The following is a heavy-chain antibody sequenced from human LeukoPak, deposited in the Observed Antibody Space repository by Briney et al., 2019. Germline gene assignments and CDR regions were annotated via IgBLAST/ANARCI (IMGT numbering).Heavy chain of an antibody. CDR1: GGSISSYY. V-gene: IGHV4-59*01. D-gene: IGHD3-3*01. Sequence: SETLSLTCTVSGGSISSYYWSWIRQPPGKGLEWIGYIYYSGSTNYNPSLKSRVTISVDTSKNQFFLKLSSVAAADTAVYYCARGRGIRFLEWLPFDYWGQGTLVTVSS. CDR3: ARGRGIRFLEWLPFDY. J-gene: IGHJ4*02. CDR2: IYYSGST.